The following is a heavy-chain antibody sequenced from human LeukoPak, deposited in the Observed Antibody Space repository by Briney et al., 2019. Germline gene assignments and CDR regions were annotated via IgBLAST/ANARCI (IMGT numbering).Heavy chain of an antibody. V-gene: IGHV1-69*01. J-gene: IGHJ5*02. CDR1: GGTFGSYA. Sequence: ASVKVSCKASGGTFGSYAISWVRQAPGQGLEWMGGIIPIFGTANYAQKFQGRVTITADESTSTAYMELSSLRSEDTAVYYCASCAYYDILTGHYKHWFDPWGQGTLVTVSS. D-gene: IGHD3-9*01. CDR3: ASCAYYDILTGHYKHWFDP. CDR2: IIPIFGTA.